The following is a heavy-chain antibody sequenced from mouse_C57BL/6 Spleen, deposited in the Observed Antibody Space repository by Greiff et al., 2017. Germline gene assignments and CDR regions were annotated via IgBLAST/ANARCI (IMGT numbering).Heavy chain of an antibody. CDR2: IWTGVGT. CDR1: GFSLTSYA. CDR3: ARTGYYGSSYRYCDV. D-gene: IGHD1-1*01. J-gene: IGHJ1*03. V-gene: IGHV2-9-1*01. Sequence: QVQLKESGPGLVAPSQSLSITCTASGFSLTSYAISWVRQPPGKGLEWLGDIWTGVGTNYNSALVSRLSISKDNSKSQVVFKMNSRQTDDTARYYCARTGYYGSSYRYCDVWGTGTTVTVSS.